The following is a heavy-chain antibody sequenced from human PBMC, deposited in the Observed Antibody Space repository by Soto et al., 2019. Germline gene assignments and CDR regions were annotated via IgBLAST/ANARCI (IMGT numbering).Heavy chain of an antibody. CDR1: GGSISSYY. J-gene: IGHJ4*02. D-gene: IGHD6-13*01. CDR3: ARLLRGSSSYLFDY. CDR2: IYYSGST. Sequence: SDSLSLTCTVSGGSISSYYWSLIRQPPGKGLEWIGYIYYSGSTNYNPSLKSRVTISVDTSKNQFSLKLSSVTAADTAVYYCARLLRGSSSYLFDYCGEGTLVTVSS. V-gene: IGHV4-59*08.